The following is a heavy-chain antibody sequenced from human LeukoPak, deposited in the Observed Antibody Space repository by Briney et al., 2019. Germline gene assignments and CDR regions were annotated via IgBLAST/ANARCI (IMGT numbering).Heavy chain of an antibody. D-gene: IGHD3-22*01. V-gene: IGHV3-21*01. Sequence: GGSLRLSCAASGFTFSSYSMNWVRQAPGKWLEWVSSISSSSSYIYYADSVKGRFTISRDNAKNSLYLQMNSLRAEDTGVYYCARDQSYYYDSRTSGSVWFDPWGQGTLVTVSS. CDR2: ISSSSSYI. J-gene: IGHJ5*02. CDR1: GFTFSSYS. CDR3: ARDQSYYYDSRTSGSVWFDP.